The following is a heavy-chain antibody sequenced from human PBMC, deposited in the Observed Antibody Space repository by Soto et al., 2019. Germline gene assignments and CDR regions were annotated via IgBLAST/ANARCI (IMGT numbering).Heavy chain of an antibody. D-gene: IGHD3-10*01. Sequence: PGGSLRLSCAASGFTFSSYWMHWVRQAPWKGLVWVSRINSDGSSTSYADSVKGRFTISRDNAKNTLYLQMNSLRAEDTAVYYCAGGGGGGSYYPYYYYYGMDVWGQGTTVTVSS. J-gene: IGHJ6*02. V-gene: IGHV3-74*01. CDR2: INSDGSST. CDR3: AGGGGGGSYYPYYYYYGMDV. CDR1: GFTFSSYW.